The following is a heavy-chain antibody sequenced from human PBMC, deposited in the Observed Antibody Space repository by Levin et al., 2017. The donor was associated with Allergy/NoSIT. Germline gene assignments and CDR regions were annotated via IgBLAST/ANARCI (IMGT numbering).Heavy chain of an antibody. CDR2: IDWDDDK. CDR3: ARGQSTFGGVIVTLYAFDI. CDR1: GFSLSTSGMC. Sequence: QTLSLTCTFSGFSLSTSGMCVSWIRQPPGKALEWLALIDWDDDKYYSTSLKTRLTISKDTSKNQVVLTMTNMDPVDTATYYCARGQSTFGGVIVTLYAFDIWGQGTMVTVSS. D-gene: IGHD3-16*02. V-gene: IGHV2-70*01. J-gene: IGHJ3*02.